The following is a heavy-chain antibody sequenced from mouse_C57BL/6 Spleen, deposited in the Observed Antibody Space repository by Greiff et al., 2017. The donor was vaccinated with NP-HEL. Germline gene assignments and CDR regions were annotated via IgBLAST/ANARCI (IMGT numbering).Heavy chain of an antibody. J-gene: IGHJ4*01. V-gene: IGHV1-78*01. D-gene: IGHD1-1*01. CDR1: GYTFTDYT. Sequence: QVQLQQSDAELVKPGASVKISCKVSGYTFTDYTIHWMKQRPEQGLEWIGYIYPRDGSTKYNEKFKGKATLTADKSSSTAYMQLNSLTSEDSAVYFCAIERLTSVVRYAMDYWGQGTSVTVSS. CDR3: AIERLTSVVRYAMDY. CDR2: IYPRDGST.